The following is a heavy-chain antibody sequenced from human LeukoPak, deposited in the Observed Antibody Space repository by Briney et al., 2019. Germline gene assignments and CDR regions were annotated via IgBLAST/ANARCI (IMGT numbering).Heavy chain of an antibody. CDR1: GFTVSSNY. CDR3: ARGSGQKEDAFDI. J-gene: IGHJ3*02. V-gene: IGHV3-53*01. D-gene: IGHD6-19*01. CDR2: IYSGGST. Sequence: GGSLRLSCAASGFTVSSNYMSWVRQAPGKGLGWVSVIYSGGSTYYADSVKGRFTISRDNSKNTLYLQMNSLRAEDTAVYYCARGSGQKEDAFDIWGQGTMVTVSS.